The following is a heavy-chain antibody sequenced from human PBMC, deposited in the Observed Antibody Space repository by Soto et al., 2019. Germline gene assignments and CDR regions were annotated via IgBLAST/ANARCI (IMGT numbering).Heavy chain of an antibody. CDR3: ARDYGRRMGASWFEP. V-gene: IGHV4-59*11. D-gene: IGHD2-8*01. Sequence: TVLYGTIINHYWSCILQPQGKGMEWIGYINYSGSTNYNHSLKSRVNISVDTSKNQFSLKLSSVTAADTAVYYCARDYGRRMGASWFEPWGKGTLVTVSS. J-gene: IGHJ5*02. CDR2: INYSGST. CDR1: YGTIINHY.